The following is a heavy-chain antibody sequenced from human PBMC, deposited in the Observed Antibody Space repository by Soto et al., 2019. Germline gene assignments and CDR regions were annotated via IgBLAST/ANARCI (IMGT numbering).Heavy chain of an antibody. CDR3: AKDSKVSGGNSRSLNYYYGLDV. Sequence: SLRLSCAASGFTFSDFGMHWVRQAPGKGLEWVAIISYDGILKYYADSVKGRFTISRDTSKGAVYLQMNSLTPEDTAVYYCAKDSKVSGGNSRSLNYYYGLDVWGQGTTVTVSS. CDR1: GFTFSDFG. D-gene: IGHD3-10*01. CDR2: ISYDGILK. J-gene: IGHJ6*02. V-gene: IGHV3-30*18.